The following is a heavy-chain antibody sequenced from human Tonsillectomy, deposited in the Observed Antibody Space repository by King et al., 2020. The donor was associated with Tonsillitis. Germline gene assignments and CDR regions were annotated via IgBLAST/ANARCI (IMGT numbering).Heavy chain of an antibody. CDR1: GFTFSSYG. Sequence: QLVQSGGGVVQPGKSLRLSCAASGFTFSSYGMHWVRQAPGKGLEWVAFIRYDGSNQFYADFVKGRFTISRDNSKNTLYLQMNSLRAEDMAVYYCAKSLERRPSHLFDIWGQGTMVTVSS. CDR3: AKSLERRPSHLFDI. J-gene: IGHJ3*02. D-gene: IGHD1-1*01. CDR2: IRYDGSNQ. V-gene: IGHV3-30*02.